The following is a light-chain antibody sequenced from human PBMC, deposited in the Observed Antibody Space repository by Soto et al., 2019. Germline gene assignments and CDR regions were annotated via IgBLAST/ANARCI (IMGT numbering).Light chain of an antibody. V-gene: IGLV2-23*02. CDR1: NSDGGSYNL. CDR3: CSYAGSSTQSYV. CDR2: EVS. Sequence: QSSLTQPAPLSGSPGQSIPLSCTGTNSDGGSYNLVSWYQQHPGKAPKVIIYEVSERPSGVSDRFSGSKSGNTASLMISGLQAEDEADYYCCSYAGSSTQSYVFGSGTKVTVL. J-gene: IGLJ1*01.